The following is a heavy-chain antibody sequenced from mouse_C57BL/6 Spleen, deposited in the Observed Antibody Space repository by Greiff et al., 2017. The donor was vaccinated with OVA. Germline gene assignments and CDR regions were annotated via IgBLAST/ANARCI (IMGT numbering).Heavy chain of an antibody. CDR2: INPNNGGT. V-gene: IGHV1-26*01. CDR3: ALWSMDY. D-gene: IGHD1-1*02. J-gene: IGHJ4*01. Sequence: EVKLQQSGPELVKPGASVKISCKASGYTFTDYYMNWVKQSHGKSLEWIGDINPNNGGTSYNQKFKGKATLTVDKSSSTAYMELRSLTSEDSAVYYCALWSMDYWGQGTSVTVSS. CDR1: GYTFTDYY.